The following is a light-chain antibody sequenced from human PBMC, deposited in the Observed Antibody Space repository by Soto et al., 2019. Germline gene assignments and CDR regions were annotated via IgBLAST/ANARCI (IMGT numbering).Light chain of an antibody. J-gene: IGKJ5*01. Sequence: DIQMTQSPSTLSASVGDRVTITFRASQSISSWLAWYQQKQGKPPKILIYDASSLESGVPSRFSGSGSGTEFTLTISRLQPDDFQTYYCQQYNSYSYTFGQGTRLEIK. CDR3: QQYNSYSYT. CDR1: QSISSW. V-gene: IGKV1-5*01. CDR2: DAS.